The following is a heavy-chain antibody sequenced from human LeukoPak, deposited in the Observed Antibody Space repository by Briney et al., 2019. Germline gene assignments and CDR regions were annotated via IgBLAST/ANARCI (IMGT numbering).Heavy chain of an antibody. Sequence: SETLSLTCAVSGGSISSSNWWSWVRQPPGKGLEWIGEIYHSGSTNYNPSLKSRVTISVDTSKNQFSLKLSSVTAADTAVYYCARLTMVRGVKCAFDIWGQGTMVTVSS. CDR3: ARLTMVRGVKCAFDI. D-gene: IGHD3-10*01. J-gene: IGHJ3*02. CDR2: IYHSGST. V-gene: IGHV4-4*02. CDR1: GGSISSSNW.